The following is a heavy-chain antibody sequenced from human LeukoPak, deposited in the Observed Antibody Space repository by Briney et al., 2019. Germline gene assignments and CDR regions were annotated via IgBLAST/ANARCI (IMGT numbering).Heavy chain of an antibody. J-gene: IGHJ4*02. CDR2: IIGSGVTT. CDR1: GFTFSSYS. D-gene: IGHD6-13*01. Sequence: GGSLRLSCAASGFTFSSYSMNWVRQAPGKGLEWVSTIIGSGVTTYYADSVKGRFTISRDNSKNTLFLQMSSLRAEDAAVYYCAKDVGLWAVAGKGGFYWGQGTQVTVSS. V-gene: IGHV3-23*01. CDR3: AKDVGLWAVAGKGGFY.